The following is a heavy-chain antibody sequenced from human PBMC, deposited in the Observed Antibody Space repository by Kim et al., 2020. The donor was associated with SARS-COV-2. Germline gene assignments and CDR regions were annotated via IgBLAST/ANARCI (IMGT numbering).Heavy chain of an antibody. D-gene: IGHD2-15*01. Sequence: GGSLRLSCAASGFTFSSYSMNWVRQAPGKGLEWVSSISSTSNYIYYADSVRGRFTISRDNAKNSLYLQMNSLRADDTAVYFCARDSGGGNPLFDYWGQGTLVTVSS. J-gene: IGHJ4*02. CDR3: ARDSGGGNPLFDY. CDR2: ISSTSNYI. CDR1: GFTFSSYS. V-gene: IGHV3-21*01.